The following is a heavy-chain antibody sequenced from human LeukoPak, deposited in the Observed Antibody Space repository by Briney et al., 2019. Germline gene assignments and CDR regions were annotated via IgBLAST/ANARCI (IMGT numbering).Heavy chain of an antibody. J-gene: IGHJ4*02. CDR2: INPNSGGT. CDR1: GYTFTGYY. Sequence: GASVKVSCKASGYTFTGYYMHWVRQAPGQGLEWMGWINPNSGGTNYAQKFQGRVTMTRDTSISTAYMELSRLRSDDTAVYYCARDHLQYMIPSIVGATMDDYWGQGTLVTVSS. V-gene: IGHV1-2*02. CDR3: ARDHLQYMIPSIVGATMDDY. D-gene: IGHD1-26*01.